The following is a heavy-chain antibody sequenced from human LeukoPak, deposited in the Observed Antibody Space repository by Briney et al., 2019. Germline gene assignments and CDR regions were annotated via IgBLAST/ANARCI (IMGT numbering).Heavy chain of an antibody. CDR1: GDTFTTYY. CDR3: ARGRGRGDY. J-gene: IGHJ4*02. CDR2: INPSGAGT. Sequence: GASVKVSCKASGDTFTTYYMHWVRQAPGQGLEWMGIINPSGAGTTYAQKFQGRVTMTRDTSTSTVYIELSSLTSEDTAVYFCARGRGRGDYWGQGTLVTVSS. V-gene: IGHV1-46*01. D-gene: IGHD3-10*01.